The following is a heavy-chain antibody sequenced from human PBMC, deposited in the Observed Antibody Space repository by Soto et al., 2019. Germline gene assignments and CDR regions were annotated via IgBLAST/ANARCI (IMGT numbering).Heavy chain of an antibody. CDR2: ISYSGNT. CDR3: ARQGSGEYQLLFDWCDP. J-gene: IGHJ5*02. Sequence: QVKLQESGPGLVTPSQTLSLTCTVSGGSISSGGNYWSWIRQHPGKGLEWIGYISYSGNTYFTYNSPSLRRRVARSVDTSKNQFSLKLSSVTAADTAVYYCARQGSGEYQLLFDWCDPWGQGTLVTVSS. V-gene: IGHV4-31*03. CDR1: GGSISSGGNY. D-gene: IGHD2-2*01.